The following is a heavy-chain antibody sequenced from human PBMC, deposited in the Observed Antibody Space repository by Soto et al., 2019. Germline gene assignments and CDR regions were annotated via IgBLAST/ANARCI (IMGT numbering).Heavy chain of an antibody. D-gene: IGHD3-3*01. Sequence: EVQLVQSGAEVKKPGESLKISCKGSGYTFITHWIAWVRQMPGKGLEWMGIIYPADSDSKYSQSFQGQVTFSVDKSISTAYLQWNSLRASDNAMYYCAVLNFRENYFDFWGQGTLVTVSS. CDR1: GYTFITHW. V-gene: IGHV5-51*03. J-gene: IGHJ4*02. CDR3: AVLNFRENYFDF. CDR2: IYPADSDS.